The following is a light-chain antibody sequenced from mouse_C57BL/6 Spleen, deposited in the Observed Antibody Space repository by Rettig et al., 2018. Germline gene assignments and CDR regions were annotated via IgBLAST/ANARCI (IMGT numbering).Light chain of an antibody. V-gene: IGKV14-111*01. CDR2: RAN. CDR1: QDINSY. Sequence: DIKMTQSPSSMYASLGERVTITCKASQDINSYLTWFQQKPGKSPKTLIYRANRLVDGVPSRFSGSGSGQDYSLTISSLEYEDMGIYYCLQYDEFPYTFG. CDR3: LQYDEFPYT. J-gene: IGKJ2*01.